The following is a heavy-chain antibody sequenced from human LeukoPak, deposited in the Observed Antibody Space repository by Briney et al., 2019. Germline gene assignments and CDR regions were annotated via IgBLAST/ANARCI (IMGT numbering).Heavy chain of an antibody. CDR3: ARGRLPSTGMIQH. D-gene: IGHD1-1*01. CDR2: INPNSGGT. V-gene: IGHV1-2*02. CDR1: GYTCTGYY. J-gene: IGHJ1*01. Sequence: PKASVKVSCKASGYTCTGYYMHWVRQAPGQGLEWMGWINPNSGGTNYAQKFQGRVTMTRDTSISTAYMELSRLRSDDTAVYYCARGRLPSTGMIQHWGQGTLVTVSS.